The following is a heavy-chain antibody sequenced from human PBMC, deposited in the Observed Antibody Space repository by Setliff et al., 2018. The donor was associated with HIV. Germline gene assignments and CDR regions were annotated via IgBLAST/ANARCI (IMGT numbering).Heavy chain of an antibody. CDR2: MYYNGKI. D-gene: IGHD2-15*01. Sequence: ETLSLTCTVSGVSLSSESYYWGWVRQPPGKGLEWVGSMYYNGKIFYNPSLRSRVTIFVDSSKNELSLRLKSVTAADTAVYYCARRGESTGSWFSSWYSYDMDVWGQGTTVTVS. CDR1: GVSLSSESYY. V-gene: IGHV4-39*01. CDR3: ARRGESTGSWFSSWYSYDMDV. J-gene: IGHJ6*02.